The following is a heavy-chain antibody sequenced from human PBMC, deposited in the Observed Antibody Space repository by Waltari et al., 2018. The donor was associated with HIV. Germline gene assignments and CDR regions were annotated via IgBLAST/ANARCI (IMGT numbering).Heavy chain of an antibody. D-gene: IGHD1-1*01. V-gene: IGHV3-21*01. J-gene: IGHJ4*02. CDR1: GFKFDILT. Sequence: DVQLVESGGGLVKSGQSLRLSVLAPGFKFDILTRTWVRQAPGGGLEWVASISKSGYYVYYSDSLKGRVTISRDNAKKSLLLQVNSLTADDTGLYFCVRDRTSETTGDFDSWGQGVPVFVSS. CDR3: VRDRTSETTGDFDS. CDR2: ISKSGYYV.